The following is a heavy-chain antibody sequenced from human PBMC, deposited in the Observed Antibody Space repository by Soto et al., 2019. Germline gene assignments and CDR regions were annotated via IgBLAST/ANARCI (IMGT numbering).Heavy chain of an antibody. CDR3: ARAGYSTGWFNFFDY. D-gene: IGHD6-19*01. V-gene: IGHV3-21*01. J-gene: IGHJ4*02. CDR1: GFTLSGYS. CDR2: ISSSSSFI. Sequence: GGSLRLSCAASGFTLSGYSMYWVRQAPGKGLEWASSISSSSSFIYYEDSVKGRFTISRDNAKNSLYLQMNSLRAEDTAVYYCARAGYSTGWFNFFDYWGQGNLVTVSS.